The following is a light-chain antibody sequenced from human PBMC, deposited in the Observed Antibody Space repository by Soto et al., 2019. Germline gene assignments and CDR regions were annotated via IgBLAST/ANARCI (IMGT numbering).Light chain of an antibody. Sequence: DIQMTQSPSSLSASVGDRVTITCRATQAINNYLAWYQLKPGIVPRLLIYGASILQSGVPSRFSGSGSGTDFTLTNSSLQPEDVATSYCQKYISAPFIFGPGTNEDIK. CDR2: GAS. V-gene: IGKV1-27*01. CDR3: QKYISAPFI. J-gene: IGKJ3*01. CDR1: QAINNY.